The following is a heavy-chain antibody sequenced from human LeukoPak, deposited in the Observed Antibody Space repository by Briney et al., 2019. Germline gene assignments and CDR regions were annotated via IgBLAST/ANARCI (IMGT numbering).Heavy chain of an antibody. Sequence: ASVEVSCKASGYTFTTYDINWVRQATGQGPEWMGWMNPNSGNTGYAQKFQGRVTMTRNTSITTAYMELSRLRSEDTAVYYCARGGGSGHKENWFDPWGQGTLVTVSS. V-gene: IGHV1-8*01. CDR3: ARGGGSGHKENWFDP. J-gene: IGHJ5*02. CDR2: MNPNSGNT. D-gene: IGHD6-19*01. CDR1: GYTFTTYD.